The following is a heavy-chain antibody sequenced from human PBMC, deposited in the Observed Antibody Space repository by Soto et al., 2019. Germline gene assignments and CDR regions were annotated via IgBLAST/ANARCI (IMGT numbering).Heavy chain of an antibody. J-gene: IGHJ4*02. CDR3: AKTSSASGRDCPGH. CDR2: ISGSGDST. D-gene: IGHD2-21*02. V-gene: IGHV3-23*01. Sequence: EVQVLESGGGLVRLGGSVTISCATSGFTFSSYGMTWVRQAPGKGLEWVSAISGSGDSTFYAESLGGRFTISRDNSKNTVYLQMKSLRAGDTATYYCAKTSSASGRDCPGHWGQGTQVTVSS. CDR1: GFTFSSYG.